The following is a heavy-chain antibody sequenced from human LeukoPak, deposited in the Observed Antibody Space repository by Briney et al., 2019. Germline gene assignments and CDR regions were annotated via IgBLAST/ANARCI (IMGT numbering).Heavy chain of an antibody. D-gene: IGHD6-13*01. CDR1: GFTFRSYD. CDR2: IGTAGEI. V-gene: IGHV3-13*01. J-gene: IGHJ2*01. Sequence: GGSLRLSCVASGFTFRSYDMHWVRQATGKGLEWVSGIGTAGEIYYPGSVKGRFTISRENAKNSLYLQMNSLRAGDTAVYYCARAAYSSTWYSRYFDLWGRGTLVTVSS. CDR3: ARAAYSSTWYSRYFDL.